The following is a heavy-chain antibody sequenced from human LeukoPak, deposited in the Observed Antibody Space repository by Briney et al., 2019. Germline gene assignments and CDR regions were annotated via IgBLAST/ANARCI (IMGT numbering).Heavy chain of an antibody. CDR1: GFTFSSYG. D-gene: IGHD5-18*01. CDR2: IRYDGSNK. CDR3: AKDPGYSYGNYFDY. V-gene: IGHV3-30*02. J-gene: IGHJ4*02. Sequence: GGSLRLSCAASGFTFSSYGMHWVRQAPGKGLEWVAFIRYDGSNKYYADSVKGRFTISRDNSKNTLYLQMNSLRAEDTSVYYCAKDPGYSYGNYFDYWGQGTLVTVSS.